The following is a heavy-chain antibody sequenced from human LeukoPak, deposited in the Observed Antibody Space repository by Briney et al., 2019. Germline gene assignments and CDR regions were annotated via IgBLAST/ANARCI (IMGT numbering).Heavy chain of an antibody. Sequence: GGSLRLSCAASGFTFSSYAVSWVRQAPGKGLEWVSAISGSGGSTYYADSVKGRFTISRDNSKNTLYLQMNSLRAEDTAVYYSAKGSSIYDFWSGRVMDVWAKGPRSPSP. CDR1: GFTFSSYA. CDR2: ISGSGGST. D-gene: IGHD3-3*01. CDR3: AKGSSIYDFWSGRVMDV. J-gene: IGHJ6*02. V-gene: IGHV3-23*01.